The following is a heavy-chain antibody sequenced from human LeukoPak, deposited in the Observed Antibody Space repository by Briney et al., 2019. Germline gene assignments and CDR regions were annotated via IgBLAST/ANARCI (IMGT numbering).Heavy chain of an antibody. Sequence: GGSLRLSCAASGFTFSSCGMHWVRQAPGKGLEWVAVVSSAGSTKYYADSVKGRFTISRDNSKKTLDLQMNNLRAEDTAVYYCTKEGATGSPYSFDYWGQGTLVTVSS. V-gene: IGHV3-30*18. CDR3: TKEGATGSPYSFDY. CDR1: GFTFSSCG. D-gene: IGHD1-1*01. CDR2: VSSAGSTK. J-gene: IGHJ4*02.